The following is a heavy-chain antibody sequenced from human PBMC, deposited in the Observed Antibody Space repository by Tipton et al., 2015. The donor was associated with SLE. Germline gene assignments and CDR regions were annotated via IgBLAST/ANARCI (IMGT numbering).Heavy chain of an antibody. CDR3: LLSPNYYYGMDV. J-gene: IGHJ6*02. CDR2: IWYDGSNK. V-gene: IGHV3-33*08. Sequence: SLRLSCAASGFTFSSYGMHWVRQAPGKGLEWVAVIWYDGSNKYYADSVKGRFTISRDNSKNTLYLQMNSLRAEDTAVYYCLLSPNYYYGMDVWGQGTTVTVSS. CDR1: GFTFSSYG. D-gene: IGHD2-21*01.